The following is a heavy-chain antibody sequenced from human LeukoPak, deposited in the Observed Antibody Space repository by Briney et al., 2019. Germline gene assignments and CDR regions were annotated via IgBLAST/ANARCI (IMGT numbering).Heavy chain of an antibody. CDR1: GGSISSNS. Sequence: PSETLSLTCTVSGGSISSNSWSWIRQPPGQGLEWIGYIYYSGSTNYNPSLRNRVTISVDTSKNQFSLKLSSVTAADTAVYYCASLDSSGYYYEKYWGQGTLVTVSS. D-gene: IGHD3-22*01. CDR3: ASLDSSGYYYEKY. CDR2: IYYSGST. J-gene: IGHJ4*02. V-gene: IGHV4-59*01.